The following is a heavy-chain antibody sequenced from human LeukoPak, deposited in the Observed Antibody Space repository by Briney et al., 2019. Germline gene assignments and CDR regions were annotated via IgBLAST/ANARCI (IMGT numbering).Heavy chain of an antibody. CDR2: ISYDGSNK. CDR3: AHSQGYYYDSSGPITEAFDI. D-gene: IGHD3-22*01. J-gene: IGHJ3*02. CDR1: GFTFSSYA. Sequence: GRSLRLSCAASGFTFSSYAMHWVRQAPGKGLEWVAVISYDGSNKYYADSVKGRFTISRDNSKNTLYLQMNSLRAEDTAVYYCAHSQGYYYDSSGPITEAFDIWGQGTMVTVSS. V-gene: IGHV3-30-3*01.